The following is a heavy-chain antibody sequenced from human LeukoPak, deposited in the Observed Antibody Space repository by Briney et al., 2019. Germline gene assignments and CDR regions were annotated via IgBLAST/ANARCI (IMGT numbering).Heavy chain of an antibody. CDR1: GFTFGKYW. J-gene: IGHJ4*02. Sequence: GGSLRLSCVASGFTFGKYWMSWVRQAPGKGLVWVSRINSDGSSISYADSVKGRFTISRDNAKNTLYLQMNSLRAEDTAVYYCARALRPVAGTDYWGQGTLVTVSS. CDR3: ARALRPVAGTDY. D-gene: IGHD6-19*01. V-gene: IGHV3-74*01. CDR2: INSDGSSI.